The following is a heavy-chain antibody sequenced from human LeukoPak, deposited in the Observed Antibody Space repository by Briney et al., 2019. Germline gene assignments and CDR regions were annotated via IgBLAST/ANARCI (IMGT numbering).Heavy chain of an antibody. V-gene: IGHV3-7*01. CDR3: ARGPLGYCSVTSCSFDS. Sequence: GGSLRLSCAASGFTFNSYWMSWVRQAPGKGLEWVATINQDGSENYYLDSVKGRFTISRDNAKNSLYLQMNSLRAEDTAVYYCARGPLGYCSVTSCSFDSWGQGTLVTVSS. D-gene: IGHD2-2*01. CDR1: GFTFNSYW. CDR2: INQDGSEN. J-gene: IGHJ4*02.